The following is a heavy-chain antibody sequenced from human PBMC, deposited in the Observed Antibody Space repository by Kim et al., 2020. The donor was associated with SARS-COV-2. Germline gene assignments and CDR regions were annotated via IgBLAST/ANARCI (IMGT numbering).Heavy chain of an antibody. Sequence: ASVKVSCKASGYTFTSYAMHWVRQAPGQRLEWMGWINAGNGNTKYSQKFQGRVTITRDTSASTAYMELSSLRSEDTAVYYCARDSFKEQWLVPFDYWGQGTLVTVSS. V-gene: IGHV1-3*01. CDR1: GYTFTSYA. CDR2: INAGNGNT. D-gene: IGHD6-19*01. CDR3: ARDSFKEQWLVPFDY. J-gene: IGHJ4*02.